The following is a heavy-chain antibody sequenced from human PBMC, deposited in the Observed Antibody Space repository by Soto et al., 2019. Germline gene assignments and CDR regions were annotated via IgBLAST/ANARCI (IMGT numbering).Heavy chain of an antibody. Sequence: SETLSLTCTVSGGSISSSSYYWGWIRQPPGKGLEWIGSIYYSGSTYYNPSLKSRVTISVDTSKNQFSLKLSSVTAADTAVYYCARPSYYYDSSGVPDGWFDPWGQGTLVTVSS. CDR3: ARPSYYYDSSGVPDGWFDP. D-gene: IGHD3-22*01. CDR2: IYYSGST. J-gene: IGHJ5*02. CDR1: GGSISSSSYY. V-gene: IGHV4-39*01.